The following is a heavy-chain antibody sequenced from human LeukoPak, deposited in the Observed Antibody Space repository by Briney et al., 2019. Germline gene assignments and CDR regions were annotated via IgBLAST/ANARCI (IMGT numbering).Heavy chain of an antibody. V-gene: IGHV3-30-3*01. CDR3: ARDPDYYDNSGYWE. Sequence: GRSLRLSCAASGFTFSSYAMHWVRQASGKGLEWVAVISYDGSNKYYADSVKGRFTISRDNSKNTLYLQMNSLRAEDTAVYYCARDPDYYDNSGYWEWGQGTLVTVSS. J-gene: IGHJ4*02. D-gene: IGHD3-22*01. CDR2: ISYDGSNK. CDR1: GFTFSSYA.